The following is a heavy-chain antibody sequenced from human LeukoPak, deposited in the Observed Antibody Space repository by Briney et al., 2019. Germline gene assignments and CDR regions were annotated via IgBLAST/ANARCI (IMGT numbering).Heavy chain of an antibody. CDR3: ARHRPGERRFDP. J-gene: IGHJ5*02. CDR1: GGSISPYY. CDR2: INYSGST. D-gene: IGHD3-16*01. V-gene: IGHV4-59*08. Sequence: SETLSLTCTVSGGSISPYYWSWIRQPPGKGLEWIGYINYSGSTNSNPSLKSRVTISVDTSKNQFSLKLSSVTAADTAVYYCARHRPGERRFDPWGQGTLVTVSS.